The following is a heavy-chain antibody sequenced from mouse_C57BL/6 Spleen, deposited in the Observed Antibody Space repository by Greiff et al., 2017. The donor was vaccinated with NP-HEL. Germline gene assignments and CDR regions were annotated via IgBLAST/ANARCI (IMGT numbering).Heavy chain of an antibody. J-gene: IGHJ4*01. CDR2: IWRGGST. CDR1: GFSLTSYG. V-gene: IGHV2-5*01. CDR3: AKGGMIKDAMDY. D-gene: IGHD2-4*01. Sequence: VQLVESGPGLVQPSQSLSITCTVSGFSLTSYGVHWVRQSPGKGLEWLGVIWRGGSTDYNAAFMSRLSITKDNSKSQVFFKMNSLQADDTAIYYCAKGGMIKDAMDYWGQGTSVTVSS.